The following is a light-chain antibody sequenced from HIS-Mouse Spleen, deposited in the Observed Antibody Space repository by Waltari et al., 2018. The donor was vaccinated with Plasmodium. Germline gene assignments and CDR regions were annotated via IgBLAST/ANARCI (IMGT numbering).Light chain of an antibody. CDR2: GAS. J-gene: IGKJ4*01. Sequence: EIVLTQSPVTLSLSPGERATLSCRASQSVSSSSLAWYQQKPGQAPRLLIYGASSRATGIPDRFSGSGSGTDFTLTISRLEPEDFAVYYCQQYGSSPPLTFGGGTKVEIK. CDR3: QQYGSSPPLT. V-gene: IGKV3-20*01. CDR1: QSVSSSS.